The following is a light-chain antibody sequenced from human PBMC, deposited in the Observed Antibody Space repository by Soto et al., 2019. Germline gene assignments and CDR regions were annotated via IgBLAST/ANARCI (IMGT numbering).Light chain of an antibody. CDR1: SSNIGSNS. CDR3: AAWDDRLNGPV. V-gene: IGLV1-44*01. CDR2: SNN. J-gene: IGLJ2*01. Sequence: QSVLTQPPSASGTPGQRVTISCSGSSSNIGSNSVNWYQQLPGTAPKLHIYSNNHRPSGVPDRFSGSKSGTSASLAISGLQSEDEADYYCAAWDDRLNGPVFGGGTKVTVL.